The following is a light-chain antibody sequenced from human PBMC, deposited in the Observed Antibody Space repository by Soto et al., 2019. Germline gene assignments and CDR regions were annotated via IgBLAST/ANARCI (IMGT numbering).Light chain of an antibody. CDR1: QSISNW. J-gene: IGKJ1*01. CDR3: QQYDSFSWT. CDR2: DAS. Sequence: DIQMTQSPSTLSAFVGDRVTITCRASQSISNWLAWYQQKPGKAPKLLIYDASSLESGVPSRFSGSGYGTEFTLTISSLQPDDFATYHCQQYDSFSWTFGQGSKVQIK. V-gene: IGKV1-5*01.